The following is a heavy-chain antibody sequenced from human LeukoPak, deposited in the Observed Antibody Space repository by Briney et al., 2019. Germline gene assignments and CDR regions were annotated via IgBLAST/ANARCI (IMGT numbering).Heavy chain of an antibody. D-gene: IGHD3-22*01. V-gene: IGHV4-61*02. J-gene: IGHJ3*02. CDR1: GGSISSGSYY. Sequence: SETLSLTCTVSGGSISSGSYYWSWIRQPAGKGLEWIVRIYTSGSTNYNPSLKSRVTISVDTSKNQFSLKLSSVTAADTAVYYCARTSESSGYYYTGGAFDIWGQGTMVTVSS. CDR2: IYTSGST. CDR3: ARTSESSGYYYTGGAFDI.